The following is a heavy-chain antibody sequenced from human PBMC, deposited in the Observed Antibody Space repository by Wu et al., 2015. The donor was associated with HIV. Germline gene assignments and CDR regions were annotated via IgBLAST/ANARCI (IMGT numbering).Heavy chain of an antibody. Sequence: QVQLVQSGAEVKKPGASVKVSCKASGYTFTGYYIHWVRQAPGQGLEWMGWINPNSGDTSYAQKFQGRVTMTRDTSFSTAYMELSSLRSEDTAVYYCATSHSSGWYLSITIGDYWGQGTQVTVSS. D-gene: IGHD6-19*01. CDR1: GYTFTGYY. CDR2: INPNSGDT. CDR3: ATSHSSGWYLSITIGDY. V-gene: IGHV1-2*02. J-gene: IGHJ4*02.